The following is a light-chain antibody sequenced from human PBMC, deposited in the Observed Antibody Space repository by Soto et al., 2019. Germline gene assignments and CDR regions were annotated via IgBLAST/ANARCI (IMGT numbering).Light chain of an antibody. CDR2: RNN. V-gene: IGLV1-47*01. Sequence: QSALTQPPSASVTPGQRVTISCSGSSSNIGSNYVYWYQQLPGTAPKLLIYRNNQWPSGVPDRFSGSKSGTSASLAISGLRSEDEADYYCAAWDDSLSGYVFGTGTKVTVL. CDR1: SSNIGSNY. CDR3: AAWDDSLSGYV. J-gene: IGLJ1*01.